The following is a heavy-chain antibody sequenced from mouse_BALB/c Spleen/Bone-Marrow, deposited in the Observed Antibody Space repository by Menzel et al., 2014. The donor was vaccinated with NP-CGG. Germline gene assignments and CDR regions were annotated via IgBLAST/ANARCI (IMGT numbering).Heavy chain of an antibody. D-gene: IGHD4-1*01. Sequence: VQLQQSGAELVMPGAPVKMSCKASGYTFTDYWMHWVKQRPGQGLEWIGAIDTSDSYTSYNQKFKGKATLTVDESSSAAYMQLSSLTSEDSAVYYCARGTGWYFDVWGAGTTVTVSS. CDR2: IDTSDSYT. CDR3: ARGTGWYFDV. V-gene: IGHV1-69*01. J-gene: IGHJ1*01. CDR1: GYTFTDYW.